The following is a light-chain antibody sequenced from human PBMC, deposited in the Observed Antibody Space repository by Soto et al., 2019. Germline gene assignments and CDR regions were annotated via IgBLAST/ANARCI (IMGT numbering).Light chain of an antibody. CDR2: GAS. CDR1: QSVSSSF. J-gene: IGKJ4*01. Sequence: EIVLTQSPGTLSLSPGERATLSCRASQSVSSSFLAWYQQKPGQAPRLLIYGASTRATGIPARFSGSGSGTEFTLTISSLESEDFEVDYCQQYDIWPRGLTFGGGTRVDIK. CDR3: QQYDIWPRGLT. V-gene: IGKV3-20*01.